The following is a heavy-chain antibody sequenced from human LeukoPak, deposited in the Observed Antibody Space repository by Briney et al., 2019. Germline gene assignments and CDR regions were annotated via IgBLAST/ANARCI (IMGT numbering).Heavy chain of an antibody. CDR2: IYYSGST. Sequence: PSETLSLTCTVSGGSISSYYWSWIRQPPGKGLEWIGYIYYSGSTYYNPSLKSRVTISVDTSKNQFSLKLSSVTAADTAVYYCATLGPHIGSSWPPPYYMDVWGKGTTVTVSS. D-gene: IGHD6-13*01. V-gene: IGHV4-59*08. CDR3: ATLGPHIGSSWPPPYYMDV. J-gene: IGHJ6*03. CDR1: GGSISSYY.